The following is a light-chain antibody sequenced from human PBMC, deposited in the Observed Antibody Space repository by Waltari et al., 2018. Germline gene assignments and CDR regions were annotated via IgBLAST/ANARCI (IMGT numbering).Light chain of an antibody. CDR2: EGN. CDR1: STDVGSYNL. CDR3: YSYAGSRTYV. J-gene: IGLJ1*01. V-gene: IGLV2-23*01. Sequence: HSALTQPASVSGSPGQSITISCTGTSTDVGSYNLVSWYQHHPGKAPTLIISEGNKRPPRVSNRFSDAKSGNTASLASSGLQAEDEADYYCYSYAGSRTYVFGTGTKVTVL.